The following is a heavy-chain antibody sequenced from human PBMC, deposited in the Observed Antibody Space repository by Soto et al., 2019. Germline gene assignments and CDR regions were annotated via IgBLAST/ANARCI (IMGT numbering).Heavy chain of an antibody. D-gene: IGHD1-26*01. J-gene: IGHJ4*02. CDR2: IYYSGST. V-gene: IGHV4-59*01. Sequence: QVQLQESGPGLVKPSETLSLTCTVSGGSISNYYWSWIRQPPGKGLEWIGYIYYSGSTNYNPSLKRRVTISVDTSKKQFSLKLSSVTAADTAVYYGARGWGYMDYWGQGTLVTVSS. CDR3: ARGWGYMDY. CDR1: GGSISNYY.